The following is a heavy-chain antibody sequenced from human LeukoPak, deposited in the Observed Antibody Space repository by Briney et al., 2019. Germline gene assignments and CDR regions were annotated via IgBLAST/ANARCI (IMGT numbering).Heavy chain of an antibody. Sequence: SETLSLTCTVSGGSISSYYRSWIRQPSGKGLEWIGYIYYSGSTNYNPSLKSRVTISVDTSKNQFSLKLSSVTAADTAVYYCAREGVGATFDYWGQGTLVTVSS. V-gene: IGHV4-59*01. CDR1: GGSISSYY. CDR3: AREGVGATFDY. J-gene: IGHJ4*02. CDR2: IYYSGST. D-gene: IGHD1-26*01.